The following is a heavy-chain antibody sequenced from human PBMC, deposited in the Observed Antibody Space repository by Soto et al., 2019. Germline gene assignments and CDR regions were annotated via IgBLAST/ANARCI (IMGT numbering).Heavy chain of an antibody. CDR3: ARTAYYYGMDV. V-gene: IGHV4-31*03. CDR2: IYYSGST. CDR1: GGSISIGGYY. J-gene: IGHJ6*02. Sequence: SETLSLTCTVSGGSISIGGYYGSWIRQHPGKGLEWIGYIYYSGSTYYNPSLKSRVTISVDTSKNQFSLKLSPVTAADTAVYYCARTAYYYGMDVWGQGTTVTVSS.